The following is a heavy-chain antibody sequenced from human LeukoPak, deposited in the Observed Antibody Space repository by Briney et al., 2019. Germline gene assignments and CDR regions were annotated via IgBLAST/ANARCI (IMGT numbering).Heavy chain of an antibody. CDR2: ISDSGGST. J-gene: IGHJ4*02. Sequence: GGSLRLSCAASGFTFSSYAMSWVRQAPGKGLEWVSSISDSGGSTHYADSVKGRFSISRDNSKNTLYLQMNSLRAEDTAVYYCAKVRFPYDILTGYDYWGQGTLVTVSS. CDR1: GFTFSSYA. D-gene: IGHD3-9*01. CDR3: AKVRFPYDILTGYDY. V-gene: IGHV3-23*01.